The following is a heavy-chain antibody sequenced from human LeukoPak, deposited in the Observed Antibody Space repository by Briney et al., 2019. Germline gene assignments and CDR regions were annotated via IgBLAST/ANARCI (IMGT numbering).Heavy chain of an antibody. V-gene: IGHV3-23*01. J-gene: IGHJ4*02. Sequence: GGSLRLSCAASGFTFSSYAMSWVRQAPGKGLEWVSAISGSGGSTYYADSVKGRFTISRDNSKNTLYLQMNSLRAEDTAVYYCARERRGYYDFWSGYYLDYWGQGTLVTVSS. CDR3: ARERRGYYDFWSGYYLDY. CDR2: ISGSGGST. D-gene: IGHD3-3*01. CDR1: GFTFSSYA.